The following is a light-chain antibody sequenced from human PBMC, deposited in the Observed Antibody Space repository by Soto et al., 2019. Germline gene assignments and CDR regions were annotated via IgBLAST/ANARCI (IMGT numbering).Light chain of an antibody. Sequence: DIQMTQSPSSLSASVGDRVTITCRASQSISSYLNWYQQKPGKAPKLLIYAASSLQSGVPSRFSGSGSGTEFTLTISSLQTEDFASYYCQQRYSTPFTFGPGTKVYIK. CDR3: QQRYSTPFT. CDR2: AAS. J-gene: IGKJ3*01. CDR1: QSISSY. V-gene: IGKV1-39*01.